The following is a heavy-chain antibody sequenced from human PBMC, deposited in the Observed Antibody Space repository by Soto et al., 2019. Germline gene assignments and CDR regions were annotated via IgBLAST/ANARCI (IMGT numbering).Heavy chain of an antibody. CDR2: IIPILGIA. CDR3: ARDDRSGRDY. CDR1: GYTFTSYY. V-gene: IGHV1-69*04. D-gene: IGHD3-10*01. Sequence: ASVKVSCKASGYTFTSYYMHWVRQAPGQGLEWMGRIIPILGIANYAQKFQGRVTITADKSTSTAYMELSSLRSEDTAVYYCARDDRSGRDYWGQGTLVTVSS. J-gene: IGHJ4*02.